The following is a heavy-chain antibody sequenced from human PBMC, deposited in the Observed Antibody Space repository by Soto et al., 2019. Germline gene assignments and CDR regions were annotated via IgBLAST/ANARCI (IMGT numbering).Heavy chain of an antibody. J-gene: IGHJ4*02. D-gene: IGHD2-2*01. CDR2: IYHSVST. V-gene: IGHV4-30-2*01. CDR3: ASVPDY. Sequence: PSETLSLTCAVSGGSISSGGYSWRWIQQPPGKGLEWIGYIYHSVSTYYNPSLKSRVTISVDRSKNQFSLKLSSVTAADTAVYYCASVPDYWGQGALVTVSS. CDR1: GGSISSGGYS.